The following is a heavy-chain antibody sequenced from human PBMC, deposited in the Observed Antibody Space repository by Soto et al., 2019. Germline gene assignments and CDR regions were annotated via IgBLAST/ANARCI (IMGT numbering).Heavy chain of an antibody. CDR1: GFTFSTYS. V-gene: IGHV3-30-3*01. D-gene: IGHD2-21*02. CDR3: ARDSEAYCGGACHSLGI. CDR2: VTYDGSSK. Sequence: QVQLVESGGGVVQPGRSLRLSCAASGFTFSTYSMHWVRRAPGKGLEWVALVTYDGSSKYYADSVKGRFTVSRDNSKNTLYLQMNSLRAEDTAVYYCARDSEAYCGGACHSLGIWGQGTTVTVSS. J-gene: IGHJ3*02.